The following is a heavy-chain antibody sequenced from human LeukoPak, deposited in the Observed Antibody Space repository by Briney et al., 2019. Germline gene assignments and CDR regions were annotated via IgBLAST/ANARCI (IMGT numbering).Heavy chain of an antibody. Sequence: GGSLRLSCAAAGFTFSSYNMNWVRQAAGKGLDWVSFISSSSEYIYYVGSLNGRFTSSMYNRKNSVYLQMNSLRADDTAVYYCGSGGTYVLDYWGQGTLVTVSA. CDR2: ISSSSEYI. CDR3: GSGGTYVLDY. V-gene: IGHV3-21*01. CDR1: GFTFSSYN. D-gene: IGHD3-16*01. J-gene: IGHJ4*02.